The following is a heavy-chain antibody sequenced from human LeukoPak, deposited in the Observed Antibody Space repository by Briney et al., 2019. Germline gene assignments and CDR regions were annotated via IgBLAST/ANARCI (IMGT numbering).Heavy chain of an antibody. J-gene: IGHJ6*02. CDR2: LSPSGDNT. Sequence: GGSLRLSCAASGFTFDDHAMHWVRQAPGKGLEWVSGLSPSGDNTYYADSVKGRFTISRDNSKNTLYLQMNSLRAEDTAIYYCAKGYYSYYHAMDVWGLGTTVTVSS. V-gene: IGHV3-23*01. CDR3: AKGYYSYYHAMDV. CDR1: GFTFDDHA.